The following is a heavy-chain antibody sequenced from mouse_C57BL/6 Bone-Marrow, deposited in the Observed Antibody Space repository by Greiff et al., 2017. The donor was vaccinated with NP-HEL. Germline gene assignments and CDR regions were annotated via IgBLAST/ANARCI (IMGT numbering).Heavy chain of an antibody. Sequence: VQLLQPGAELVKPGASVKLSCKASGYTFTSYWMHWVKQRPGQGLEWIGMIHPNSGSTNYNEKFKSKATLTVDKSSSTAYMQLSSLTSEDSAVYYCARLTTDGFAYWGQGTLVTVSA. J-gene: IGHJ3*01. CDR3: ARLTTDGFAY. D-gene: IGHD1-1*01. V-gene: IGHV1-64*01. CDR2: IHPNSGST. CDR1: GYTFTSYW.